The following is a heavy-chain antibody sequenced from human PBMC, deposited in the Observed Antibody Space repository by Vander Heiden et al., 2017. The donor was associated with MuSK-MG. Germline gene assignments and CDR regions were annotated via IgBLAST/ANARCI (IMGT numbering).Heavy chain of an antibody. J-gene: IGHJ4*02. Sequence: QVQLQGSGPGLVKASETLSLTCTVSGYSFSSGYSWVWFRQPPGQGLEWIGTVYQPGRTSYNPSLNSRVTISIDTSKSQFSLSLSSVTAADTAVYYCASGGSYPGDFWGLGSLVTVSS. CDR3: ASGGSYPGDF. CDR2: VYQPGRT. V-gene: IGHV4-38-2*02. CDR1: GYSFSSGYS. D-gene: IGHD1-26*01.